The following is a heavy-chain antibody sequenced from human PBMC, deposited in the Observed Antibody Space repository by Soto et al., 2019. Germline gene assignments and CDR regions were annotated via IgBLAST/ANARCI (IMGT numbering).Heavy chain of an antibody. Sequence: EEQLLESGGDLVQPGGSLRLSCAASGFTFTDYAMNWIRQAPGQGLEWVAGISASGASIHYADSVKGRFIVSRDNSNNALYLQMNSLRVEDTAMYYCTKDWVVVSTIPHQWGQGTRVTVSS. CDR2: ISASGASI. J-gene: IGHJ4*02. CDR3: TKDWVVVSTIPHQ. V-gene: IGHV3-23*01. D-gene: IGHD5-12*01. CDR1: GFTFTDYA.